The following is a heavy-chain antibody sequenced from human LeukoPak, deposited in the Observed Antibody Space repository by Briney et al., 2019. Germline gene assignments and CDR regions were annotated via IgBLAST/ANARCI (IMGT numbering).Heavy chain of an antibody. CDR1: GVSISRFF. D-gene: IGHD6-19*01. Sequence: SETLSLICTTSGVSISRFFWAWVRQPPGKGLEWIGTISSGVTTYFNPSLKSRVTISVDTSKNAFSLNLTSVTAADTAVYYCVQTTGWPGFDYWGQGILVSVSS. CDR2: ISSGVTT. V-gene: IGHV4-4*09. J-gene: IGHJ4*02. CDR3: VQTTGWPGFDY.